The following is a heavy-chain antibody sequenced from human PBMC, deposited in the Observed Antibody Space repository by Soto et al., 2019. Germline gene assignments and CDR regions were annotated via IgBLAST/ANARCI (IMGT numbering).Heavy chain of an antibody. CDR2: ISWNSGSI. CDR3: ATYYYGSGSAFDY. V-gene: IGHV3-9*01. J-gene: IGHJ4*02. D-gene: IGHD3-10*01. CDR1: GFTFDDYA. Sequence: EVQLVESGGGLVQPDRSLRLSCAASGFTFDDYAMHWVRQAPGQGLEWVSGISWNSGSIGYADSVKGRFTISRDNAKNSLYLQMNSLRAEDTALYYCATYYYGSGSAFDYWGQGTLVTVSS.